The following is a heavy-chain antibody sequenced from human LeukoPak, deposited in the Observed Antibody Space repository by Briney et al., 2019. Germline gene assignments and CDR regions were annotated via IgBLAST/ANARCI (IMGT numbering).Heavy chain of an antibody. Sequence: GGSLRLSCAASGFTFSSYAMSWVRQAPGKGLEWVSAISGSGGSTYYADSVKGRFTISRDNSKNTLYLQMNSLRAEDTAVYYCAKGSNPFRIMVQGVFDYWGQGTLVTVSS. CDR3: AKGSNPFRIMVQGVFDY. V-gene: IGHV3-23*01. J-gene: IGHJ4*02. CDR2: ISGSGGST. D-gene: IGHD3-10*01. CDR1: GFTFSSYA.